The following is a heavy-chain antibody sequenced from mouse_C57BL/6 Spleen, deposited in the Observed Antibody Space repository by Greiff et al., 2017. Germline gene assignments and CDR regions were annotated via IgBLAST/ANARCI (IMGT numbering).Heavy chain of an antibody. CDR3: AREGYYYGSSSY. J-gene: IGHJ2*01. CDR2: IHPNSGST. D-gene: IGHD1-1*01. CDR1: GYTFTSYW. V-gene: IGHV1-64*01. Sequence: QVQLQQPGAELVKPGASVKLSCKASGYTFTSYWMHWVKQRPGQGLEWIGMIHPNSGSTNYNEKFKSKATLTVDKSSSTAYMQLSSLTSEDSAVYYGAREGYYYGSSSYWGQGTTLTVSS.